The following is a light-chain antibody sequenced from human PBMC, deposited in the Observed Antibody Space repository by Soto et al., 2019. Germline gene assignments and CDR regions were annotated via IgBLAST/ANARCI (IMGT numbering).Light chain of an antibody. CDR1: SSNIGAGYD. CDR3: LSYDSSLGGKV. CDR2: ANN. Sequence: QSVLTQPPSMSGAPGQRVTISCTGSSSNIGAGYDVHWYQQLPGTAPKLLIYANNNRPSGVPDRFSGSKSGTSASLAITGLQADDEADYYCLSYDSSLGGKVFGTGTKVTVL. J-gene: IGLJ1*01. V-gene: IGLV1-40*01.